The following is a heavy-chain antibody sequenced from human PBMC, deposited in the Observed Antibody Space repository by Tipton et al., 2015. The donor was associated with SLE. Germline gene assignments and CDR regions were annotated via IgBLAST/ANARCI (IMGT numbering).Heavy chain of an antibody. J-gene: IGHJ3*01. D-gene: IGHD6-6*01. CDR2: IRPSGDIA. CDR1: GFPFSRNE. CDR3: VKDHGGGGQLGDAFDV. Sequence: GSLRLSCATSGFPFSRNEMMWARKAPGKRLEFISHIRPSGDIAKYSDSVKGRFIISRDNAQSSLFLQMNSLRPEDTALYYCVKDHGGGGQLGDAFDVWGLGTMVTVSS. V-gene: IGHV3-48*03.